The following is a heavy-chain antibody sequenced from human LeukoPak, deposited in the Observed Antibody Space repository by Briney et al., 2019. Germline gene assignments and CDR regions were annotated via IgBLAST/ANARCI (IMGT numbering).Heavy chain of an antibody. Sequence: PSETLSLTCTVSGGSISSGSYYWSWIRQPAGKGLEWIGRIYTSGSTNYNPSLKSRVTISVDTSKNQFSLKLSSVTAADTAVYYCARGLRYFDWGQGTLVTASS. CDR1: GGSISSGSYY. CDR3: ARGLRYFD. J-gene: IGHJ4*02. D-gene: IGHD3-9*01. V-gene: IGHV4-61*02. CDR2: IYTSGST.